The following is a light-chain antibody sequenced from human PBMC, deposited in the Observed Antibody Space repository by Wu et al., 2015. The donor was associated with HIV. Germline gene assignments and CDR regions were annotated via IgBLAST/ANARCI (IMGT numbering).Light chain of an antibody. V-gene: IGKV3-15*01. CDR2: GAS. Sequence: EIVLTQSPATLSLSPGERATLSCRASQSVRGNVAWYQHKRGQSPRLVISGASSRNIGIPTRFSASGSGTDFTLTISGLQSDDFAVYFCQQYDSRPYTFAQGTKIEI. J-gene: IGKJ2*01. CDR1: QSVRGN. CDR3: QQYDSRPYT.